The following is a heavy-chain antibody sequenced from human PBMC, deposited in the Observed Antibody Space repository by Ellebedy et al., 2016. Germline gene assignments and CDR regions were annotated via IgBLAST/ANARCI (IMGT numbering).Heavy chain of an antibody. J-gene: IGHJ4*02. Sequence: GESLKISCVVSGFTVSNTYMGWVRQAPGKGLDWVSVIYVGGSTYYADSVKGRFIISRDNSKNTLFLQMNGLRAEDTAVYYCVTPGGFVGAFSQWGQGTLVIVSS. CDR3: VTPGGFVGAFSQ. CDR1: GFTVSNTY. D-gene: IGHD3-16*01. V-gene: IGHV3-53*01. CDR2: IYVGGST.